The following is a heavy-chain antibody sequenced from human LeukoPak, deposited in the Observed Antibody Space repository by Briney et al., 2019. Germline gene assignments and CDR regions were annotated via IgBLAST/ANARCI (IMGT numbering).Heavy chain of an antibody. V-gene: IGHV3-48*03. CDR1: GFTFGSYE. Sequence: TGGSLRLSCAASGFTFGSYEMNWVRQAPGKGLEWVSYISSSGSTIYYADSVKGRFTISRDNAKNSLYLQMNSLRAEDTAVYYCAKVDDCVDSWGQGTLVTVSS. J-gene: IGHJ4*02. D-gene: IGHD2-21*02. CDR3: AKVDDCVDS. CDR2: ISSSGSTI.